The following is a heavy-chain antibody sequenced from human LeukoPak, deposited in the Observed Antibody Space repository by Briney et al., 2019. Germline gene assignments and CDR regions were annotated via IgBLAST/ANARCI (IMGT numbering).Heavy chain of an antibody. CDR1: GGSISSGGYY. CDR3: ARDAWGYDSAAFDI. D-gene: IGHD3-22*01. J-gene: IGHJ3*02. V-gene: IGHV4-31*03. CDR2: IYYSGST. Sequence: SQTLSLTCPVSGGSISSGGYYWSWIRQHPGKGLEWIGYIYYSGSTYYNPSLKSRVTISVDTSKNQFSLKLSSVTAADTAVYYCARDAWGYDSAAFDIWGQGTMVTVSS.